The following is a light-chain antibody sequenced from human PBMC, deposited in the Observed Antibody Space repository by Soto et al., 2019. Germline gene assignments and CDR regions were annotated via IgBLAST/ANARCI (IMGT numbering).Light chain of an antibody. CDR3: AAWDDSLMGV. V-gene: IGLV1-47*01. Sequence: QAVVTQPPSASGTPGQRVTISCSGSSSNIGSNYVYWYQQLPGTAPKLLIYRNNQRPSGVPDRFSGSKSGTSASLAISGLRSEDEADYYCAAWDDSLMGVFGGGTQLTVL. CDR2: RNN. CDR1: SSNIGSNY. J-gene: IGLJ2*01.